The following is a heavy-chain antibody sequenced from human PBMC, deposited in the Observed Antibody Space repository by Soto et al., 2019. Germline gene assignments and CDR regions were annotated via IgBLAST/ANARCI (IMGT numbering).Heavy chain of an antibody. Sequence: QVTLKESGPVLVKPTETLTLTCTVSGFSLSNARMGVSWIRQPPGKALEWLAHIFSNDEKSYSTSLKSSLTISKHTSKSQVVLTMTNMDPVDTATYYCARRIVSSSIDAFDIWGQGTMVTVSS. CDR3: ARRIVSSSIDAFDI. CDR1: GFSLSNARMG. CDR2: IFSNDEK. D-gene: IGHD2-21*01. J-gene: IGHJ3*02. V-gene: IGHV2-26*01.